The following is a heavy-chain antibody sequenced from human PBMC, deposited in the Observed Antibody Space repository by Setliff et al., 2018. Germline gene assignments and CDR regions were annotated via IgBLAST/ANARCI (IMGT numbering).Heavy chain of an antibody. J-gene: IGHJ4*02. CDR3: ARGRNVASRLLDS. V-gene: IGHV4-34*01. CDR1: GGTFTYYY. CDR2: ITHTGTTGST. Sequence: SETLSLTCAASGGTFTYYYWTWIRQSPAKGLEWIGEITHTGTTGSTKYNPSLKSRVTMSIDTSKNQFSLMVTSVTAADTAVYHCARGRNVASRLLDSWGQGTLVTVSS. D-gene: IGHD6-6*01.